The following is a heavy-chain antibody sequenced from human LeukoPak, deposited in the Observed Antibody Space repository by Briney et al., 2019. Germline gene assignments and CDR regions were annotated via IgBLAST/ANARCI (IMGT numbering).Heavy chain of an antibody. D-gene: IGHD3-10*01. J-gene: IGHJ5*02. CDR1: GGSISSSNW. CDR3: ARQCPRVRLWFGRTIDGDWFDP. Sequence: SETLSLTCAVSGGSISSSNWWSWVRQPPGKGLEWIGEIYHSGSTNYNPSLKSRVTISVDTSKNQFSLKLSSVTAADTAVYYCARQCPRVRLWFGRTIDGDWFDPWGQGTLVTVSS. V-gene: IGHV4-4*02. CDR2: IYHSGST.